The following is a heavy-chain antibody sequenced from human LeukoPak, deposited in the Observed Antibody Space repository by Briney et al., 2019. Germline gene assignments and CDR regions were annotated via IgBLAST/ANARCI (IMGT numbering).Heavy chain of an antibody. CDR1: GGSISNNY. D-gene: IGHD3-22*01. V-gene: IGHV4-59*08. CDR2: IYYSGST. J-gene: IGHJ4*02. CDR3: ARGGSAYSLDY. Sequence: SETLSLTCTVSGGSISNNYWSWIRQPPGKGLEWIGYIYYSGSTNYNPSLKSRVLISVDTSRNQFSLKLTSVTAADTAVYYCARGGSAYSLDYWSQGTLVTVSS.